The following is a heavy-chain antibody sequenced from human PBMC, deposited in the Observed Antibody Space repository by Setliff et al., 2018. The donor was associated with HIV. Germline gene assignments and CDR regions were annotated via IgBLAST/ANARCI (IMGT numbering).Heavy chain of an antibody. D-gene: IGHD5-18*01. J-gene: IGHJ4*02. V-gene: IGHV1-24*01. Sequence: ASVKVSCKVSRYTLTELSMHWVRQTPGKGLEWMGSFDPEHRKTLYAQKFQGRVTMTQDTSTDTAYMELSSLRSADTAVYYCAAKRRYNYDLKGPLDYWAQGTLVTVSS. CDR1: RYTLTELS. CDR2: FDPEHRKT. CDR3: AAKRRYNYDLKGPLDY.